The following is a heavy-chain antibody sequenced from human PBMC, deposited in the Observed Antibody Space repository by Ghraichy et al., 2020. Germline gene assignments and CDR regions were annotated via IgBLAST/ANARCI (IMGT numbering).Heavy chain of an antibody. CDR3: ARDGYCSSPNCYTPILNDYYNAMDV. V-gene: IGHV3-23*01. Sequence: GGSLRLSCAASGFTFSSYAMSWVRQAPGKGLEWVSVISGSGGSTYYADSVKGRFTISRDNSKNTLYLQVNSLRAEDTAVYYCARDGYCSSPNCYTPILNDYYNAMDVWSQGTTVTVSS. D-gene: IGHD2-2*02. J-gene: IGHJ6*02. CDR1: GFTFSSYA. CDR2: ISGSGGST.